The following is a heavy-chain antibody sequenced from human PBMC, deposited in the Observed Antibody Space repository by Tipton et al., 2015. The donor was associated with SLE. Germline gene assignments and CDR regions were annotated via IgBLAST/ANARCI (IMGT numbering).Heavy chain of an antibody. V-gene: IGHV4-4*07. D-gene: IGHD1-26*01. CDR1: GGSISNYY. CDR2: IYNSGST. J-gene: IGHJ4*02. Sequence: TLSLTCTVSGGSISNYYWSWIRQPAGKGLEWIGRIYNSGSTDYNPSLKTRVTISVDTSKNDFSLRLTSVTAADTAVYYCARSLLTYTRSPHFFDFWGQGTLVSVSS. CDR3: ARSLLTYTRSPHFFDF.